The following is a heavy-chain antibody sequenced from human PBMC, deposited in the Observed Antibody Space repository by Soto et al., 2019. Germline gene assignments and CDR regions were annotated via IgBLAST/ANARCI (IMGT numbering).Heavy chain of an antibody. CDR2: VYHSGST. CDR1: GASIRSSNW. J-gene: IGHJ5*02. CDR3: ASSNNYNWFDP. V-gene: IGHV4-4*02. Sequence: QVQLQESGPGLVKPSGTLSLTCTVSGASIRSSNWWSWVRQPPGKGLEWIGEVYHSGSTKYNPSLKSRVTMSVDKSKNQLTLNLSSVTAADTAVYFCASSNNYNWFDPWGQGTLVTVSS. D-gene: IGHD1-20*01.